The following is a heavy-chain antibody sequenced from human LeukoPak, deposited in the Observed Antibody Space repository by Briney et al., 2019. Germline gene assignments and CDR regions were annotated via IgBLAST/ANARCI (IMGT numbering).Heavy chain of an antibody. D-gene: IGHD3-10*01. CDR3: ARAPNNYYGSGSYYSPFDY. J-gene: IGHJ4*02. Sequence: SETLSLTCTVSGGSISSYYWSWIRQPPGKGLEWIGYIYYSGSTNYNPSLKSRVTISVDTSKNQFSLKLSSVTAADTAVYYCARAPNNYYGSGSYYSPFDYWGQGTLVTVSS. CDR2: IYYSGST. V-gene: IGHV4-59*13. CDR1: GGSISSYY.